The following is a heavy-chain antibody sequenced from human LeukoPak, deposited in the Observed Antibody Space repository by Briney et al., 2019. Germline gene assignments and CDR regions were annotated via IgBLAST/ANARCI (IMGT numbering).Heavy chain of an antibody. CDR1: GFTFSSCG. Sequence: GGSLRLSCAASGFTFSSCGMHWVRQAPGKGLEWVAVIWYDGSNKYYADSVKGRFTISRDNSKNTLYLQMNSLRAEDTAVYYCARDHFGEADYWGQGTLATVSS. D-gene: IGHD3-10*01. CDR2: IWYDGSNK. J-gene: IGHJ4*02. V-gene: IGHV3-33*01. CDR3: ARDHFGEADY.